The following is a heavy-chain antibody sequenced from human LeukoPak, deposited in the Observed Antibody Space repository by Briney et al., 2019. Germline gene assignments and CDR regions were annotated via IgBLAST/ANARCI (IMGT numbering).Heavy chain of an antibody. D-gene: IGHD1-26*01. Sequence: SETLSLTCAVSGGSFSANYWSWIRQSPGEGPEWIGYIYHSGSTNYNPSLKSRVTISVDTSKNQFSLKLSSVTAADTAVYYCARALGPNAFDIWGQGTMVTVSS. CDR3: ARALGPNAFDI. CDR1: GGSFSANY. CDR2: IYHSGST. J-gene: IGHJ3*02. V-gene: IGHV4-59*01.